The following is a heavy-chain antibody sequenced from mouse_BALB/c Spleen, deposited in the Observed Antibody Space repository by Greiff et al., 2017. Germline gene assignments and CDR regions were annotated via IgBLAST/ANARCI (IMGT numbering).Heavy chain of an antibody. Sequence: EVMLVESGGGLVKPGGSLKLSCAASGFTFSDYYMYWVRQTPEKRLEWVATISDGGSYTYYPDSVKGRFTISRDNAKNNLYLQMSSLKSEDTAMYYCARDGGRRRGYFDYWGQGTTRTVSS. J-gene: IGHJ2*01. D-gene: IGHD3-3*01. CDR3: ARDGGRRRGYFDY. CDR1: GFTFSDYY. V-gene: IGHV5-4*02. CDR2: ISDGGSYT.